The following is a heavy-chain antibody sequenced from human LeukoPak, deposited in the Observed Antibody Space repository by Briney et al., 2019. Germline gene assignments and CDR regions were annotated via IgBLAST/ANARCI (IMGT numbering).Heavy chain of an antibody. CDR3: VKAVGWAPNWFDP. D-gene: IGHD6-19*01. CDR1: GFTFSSYA. V-gene: IGHV3-64D*06. J-gene: IGHJ5*02. Sequence: PGGSLRLSCSASGFTFSSYAMHWVRQAPGKGLEYVSAISSNGGSTYYADSVKGRFTISRDNSKNTLYLQMSSLRAEDTAVYYCVKAVGWAPNWFDPWGQGTLVTVSS. CDR2: ISSNGGST.